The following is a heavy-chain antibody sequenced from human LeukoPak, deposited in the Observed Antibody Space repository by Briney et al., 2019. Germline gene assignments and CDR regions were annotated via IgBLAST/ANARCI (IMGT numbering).Heavy chain of an antibody. D-gene: IGHD3-22*01. V-gene: IGHV3-33*08. J-gene: IGHJ4*02. Sequence: PGGSLRLSCAASGFSLSSYGMHWVRQAPGQGLEWVAIIWADGTNEYYADSVKGRFTISRDNVKNSLYLQMNSLRAEDTAVYYCARDDYDSSTPYYFDYWGQGILVTVSS. CDR1: GFSLSSYG. CDR3: ARDDYDSSTPYYFDY. CDR2: IWADGTNE.